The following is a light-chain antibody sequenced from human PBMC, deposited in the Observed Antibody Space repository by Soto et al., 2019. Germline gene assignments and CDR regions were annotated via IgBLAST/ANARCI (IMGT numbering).Light chain of an antibody. V-gene: IGKV3-20*01. CDR3: QQYGGSPRT. CDR1: QSVSSNY. CDR2: GAS. J-gene: IGKJ1*01. Sequence: EIVLTQSPGTLSLSPGERATLSCTASQSVSSNYLAWYQQKPGQAPRLLIYGASSRATGIPDRFSGSGSGTDFTLTISRLEPEDFAVDYCQQYGGSPRTFGQGTKVDIK.